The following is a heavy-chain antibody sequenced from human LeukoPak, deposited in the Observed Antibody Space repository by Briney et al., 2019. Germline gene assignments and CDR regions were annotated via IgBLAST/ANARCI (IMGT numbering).Heavy chain of an antibody. J-gene: IGHJ4*02. CDR2: FDPEDGET. D-gene: IGHD6-13*01. Sequence: ASVKVSCKVSGYTLTELSMHWVRQAPGKGLEWMGGFDPEDGETIYAQKFQGRVTMTEDTSTDAAYMELSSLRSEDTAVYYCATPYSSSWYYFDYWGQGTLVTVSS. CDR1: GYTLTELS. CDR3: ATPYSSSWYYFDY. V-gene: IGHV1-24*01.